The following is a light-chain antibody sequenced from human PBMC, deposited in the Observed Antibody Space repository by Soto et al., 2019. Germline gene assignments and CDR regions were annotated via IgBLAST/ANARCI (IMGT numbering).Light chain of an antibody. J-gene: IGKJ1*01. CDR2: DAS. Sequence: DIQMAQSPSTLSASVGGRVTITCRASQSIRRRLAWYQQKPGKAPNLLIYDASSLESGVPSRFRGGGSGTEITLTISSLQPADFAAEYGQQYNTYPWTFGQGTKVELK. CDR3: QQYNTYPWT. V-gene: IGKV1-5*01. CDR1: QSIRRR.